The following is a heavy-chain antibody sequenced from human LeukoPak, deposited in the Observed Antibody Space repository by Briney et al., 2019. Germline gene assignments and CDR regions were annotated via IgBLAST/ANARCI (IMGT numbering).Heavy chain of an antibody. CDR1: GFTFSSYS. CDR2: ISSSSSYI. Sequence: GGSLRLSCAASGFTFSSYSMNWVRQAPGKGLEWVSSISSSSSYIYYADSVKGRFTISRDNAKNSLYLQMNSLRSDDTAVYYCAVSWHGDNYNFDYWGQGTLVTVSS. J-gene: IGHJ4*02. CDR3: AVSWHGDNYNFDY. V-gene: IGHV3-21*04. D-gene: IGHD1-1*01.